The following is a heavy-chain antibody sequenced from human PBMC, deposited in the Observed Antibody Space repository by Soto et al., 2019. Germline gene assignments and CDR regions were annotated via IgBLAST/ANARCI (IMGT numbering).Heavy chain of an antibody. Sequence: GASVKVSCKTSGYTFTRHYMHWVRQAPGQGLEWMGIINPNGGSTSYAQKFQGRVTMTRDTSTSTVYMELSSLRSEDTAVYYCARDKGLHYGSGSYTAYYFDYWGQGTLVTVSS. D-gene: IGHD3-10*01. J-gene: IGHJ4*02. CDR3: ARDKGLHYGSGSYTAYYFDY. CDR2: INPNGGST. V-gene: IGHV1-46*03. CDR1: GYTFTRHY.